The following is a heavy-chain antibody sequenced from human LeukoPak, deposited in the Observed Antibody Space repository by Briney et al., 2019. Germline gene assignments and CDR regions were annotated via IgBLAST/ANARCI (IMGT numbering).Heavy chain of an antibody. J-gene: IGHJ4*01. CDR1: GYTFTSYG. D-gene: IGHD6-6*01. CDR3: ARDLSIAAPQSFEY. Sequence: GASVKVSCKASGYTFTSYGISWVRQAPGQGLEWMGWISAYNGNTNYAQKLRGRVTMTTDTSTSTAYMELRSLRSDDTAVYYCARDLSIAAPQSFEYWGQGTLVTVSS. CDR2: ISAYNGNT. V-gene: IGHV1-18*01.